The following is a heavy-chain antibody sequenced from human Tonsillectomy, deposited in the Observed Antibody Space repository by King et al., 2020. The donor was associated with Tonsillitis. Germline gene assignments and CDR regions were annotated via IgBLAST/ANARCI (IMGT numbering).Heavy chain of an antibody. V-gene: IGHV3-21*01. D-gene: IGHD3-22*01. CDR2: IRSSGRYI. CDR3: AKDKGAGHYDTGRGAFDI. Sequence: VQLVESGGGLVKPGGSLRLSCATSGFSFSTYDINWVRQAPGKGLEWVSSIRSSGRYIYYADSLKGRFTISRDNAKNSLYLQMNSLRVEDTAVYYCAKDKGAGHYDTGRGAFDIWGQGTMVTVSS. J-gene: IGHJ3*02. CDR1: GFSFSTYD.